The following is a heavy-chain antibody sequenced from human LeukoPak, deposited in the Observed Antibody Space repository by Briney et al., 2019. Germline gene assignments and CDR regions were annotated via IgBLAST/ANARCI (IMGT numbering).Heavy chain of an antibody. CDR1: GGSFSGYY. V-gene: IGHV4-34*01. CDR2: INHSGST. CDR3: ARGRIPDY. J-gene: IGHJ4*02. D-gene: IGHD2-21*01. Sequence: SETLSLTCAVYGGSFSGYYWSWIRQPPGKGLEWTGEINHSGSTNYNPSLKSRVTISVDTSKNQFSLKLSSVTAADTAVYYCARGRIPDYWGQGTLVTVSS.